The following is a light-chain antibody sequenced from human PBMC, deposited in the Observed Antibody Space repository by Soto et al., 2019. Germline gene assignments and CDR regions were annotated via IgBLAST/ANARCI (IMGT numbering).Light chain of an antibody. Sequence: EIVMPQSPATLSVSPGERATLSCRASQSVSHNLAWYQQKPGQAPRLLFYGASFRATGVPARFSGSGSGTDFTLTISSLQSEDFAIYYCQQSNNWPYTFGQGTKLEIK. CDR2: GAS. CDR3: QQSNNWPYT. CDR1: QSVSHN. J-gene: IGKJ2*01. V-gene: IGKV3-15*01.